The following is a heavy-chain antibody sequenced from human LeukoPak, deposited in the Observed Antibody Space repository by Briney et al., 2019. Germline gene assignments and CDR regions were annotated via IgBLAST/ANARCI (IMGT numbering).Heavy chain of an antibody. Sequence: ASVKVSCKASGGTFSSYAISWVRQAPGQGLEWMGGIIPIFGTANYAQKFQGRVTITADESTSTAYMELSSLRSEDTAVYYCARSGGYSGLPDYWGQGTLVTVSS. D-gene: IGHD5-12*01. CDR1: GGTFSSYA. CDR3: ARSGGYSGLPDY. J-gene: IGHJ4*02. V-gene: IGHV1-69*13. CDR2: IIPIFGTA.